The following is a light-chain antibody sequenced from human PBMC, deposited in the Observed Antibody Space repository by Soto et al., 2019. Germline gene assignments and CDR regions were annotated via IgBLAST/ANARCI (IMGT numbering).Light chain of an antibody. J-gene: IGKJ2*01. Sequence: DIQMTQSPSSLSASVGDRVTITCQASQDISNYLNWYQQKPGKAPKLLIYDASNLETGVPSRFSGSGSGTDFTFTISSLQPEDIATYYCQQYDIPYTTFGQGTKLEIK. CDR1: QDISNY. CDR2: DAS. V-gene: IGKV1-33*01. CDR3: QQYDIPYTT.